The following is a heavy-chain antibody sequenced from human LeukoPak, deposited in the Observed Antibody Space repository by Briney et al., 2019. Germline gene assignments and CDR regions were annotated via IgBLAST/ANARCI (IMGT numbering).Heavy chain of an antibody. CDR1: GFTLSSYE. CDR3: AELGITMIGGV. CDR2: ISSSGSTI. D-gene: IGHD3-10*02. J-gene: IGHJ6*04. V-gene: IGHV3-48*03. Sequence: GGSLRLSCAASGFTLSSYEMNWVRQAPGKGLEWVSYISSSGSTIYYADSVKGRFTISRDHAKNSLYLQMNSLRAEDTAVYYCAELGITMIGGVWGKGTTVTISS.